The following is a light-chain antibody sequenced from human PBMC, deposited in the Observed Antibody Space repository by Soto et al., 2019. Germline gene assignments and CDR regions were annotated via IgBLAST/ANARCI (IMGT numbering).Light chain of an antibody. CDR3: KSYTSRSTPWV. J-gene: IGLJ3*02. CDR2: DVS. V-gene: IGLV2-14*03. CDR1: SSDVGGYNY. Sequence: QSALTQPASMSGSPGQSIAISCTGTSSDVGGYNYVSWYQQHPGKAPKLIIYDVSNRPSGVSDRFSDSKSGNTASLTISGLQADDEADYYCKSYTSRSTPWVFGGGTKVTVL.